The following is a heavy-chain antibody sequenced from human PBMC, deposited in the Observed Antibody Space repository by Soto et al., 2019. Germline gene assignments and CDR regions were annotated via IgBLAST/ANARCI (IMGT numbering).Heavy chain of an antibody. Sequence: SETLSLTCTVSGGSIRSSSYYWGWIRPPPGKGLEWIGSIYYSGSTYYNPSLKSRVTISVDTSKNQFSLKLSSVTAADTAVYYCARRLHCSSTSCYAADYYYYMDVWGKGTTVTVSS. CDR2: IYYSGST. D-gene: IGHD2-2*01. CDR1: GGSIRSSSYY. J-gene: IGHJ6*03. V-gene: IGHV4-39*01. CDR3: ARRLHCSSTSCYAADYYYYMDV.